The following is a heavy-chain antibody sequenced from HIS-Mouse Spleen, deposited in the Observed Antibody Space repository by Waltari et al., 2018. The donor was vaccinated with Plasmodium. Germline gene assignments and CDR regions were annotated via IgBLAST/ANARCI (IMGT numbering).Heavy chain of an antibody. J-gene: IGHJ4*02. D-gene: IGHD1-26*01. CDR2: IHYSAST. CDR3: ARRGGSYYYFDY. V-gene: IGHV4-39*01. CDR1: GGSISSSSYY. Sequence: QLQLQESGPGLVKPSETLSLTCTVSGGSISSSSYYWGWIRQPPGKGLDGIGSIHYSASTYYNPSLKSRVTISVDTSTNQFSLKLSSVTAADTAVYYCARRGGSYYYFDYWGQGTLVTVSS.